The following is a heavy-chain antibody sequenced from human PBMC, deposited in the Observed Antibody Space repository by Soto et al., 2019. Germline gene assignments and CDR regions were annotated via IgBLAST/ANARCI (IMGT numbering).Heavy chain of an antibody. Sequence: PSETLSLTCTVSGGSISSYYWSWIRQPAGKGLEWIGRIYTSGSTNYNPSLKSRVTMSVDTSKNQFSLKLSSVTAADTAVYYCARVLGPSPAGHCSGGSCHDYYYYGMDVWGQGTTVTVSS. J-gene: IGHJ6*02. CDR1: GGSISSYY. CDR3: ARVLGPSPAGHCSGGSCHDYYYYGMDV. V-gene: IGHV4-4*07. CDR2: IYTSGST. D-gene: IGHD2-15*01.